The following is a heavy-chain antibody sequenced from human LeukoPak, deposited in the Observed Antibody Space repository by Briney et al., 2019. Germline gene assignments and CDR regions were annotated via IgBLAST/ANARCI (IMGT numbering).Heavy chain of an antibody. D-gene: IGHD2-15*01. J-gene: IGHJ6*03. CDR1: GGSISSYY. V-gene: IGHV4-59*12. CDR3: ARDIVVVVGYYNYYYMDV. Sequence: SETLSLTCTVSGGSISSYYWSWIRQPPGKGLEWIGYIYYSGSTNYNPSLKSRVTISVDKSKNQFSLKLRSVTAADTAMYYCARDIVVVVGYYNYYYMDVWGKGTTVTVSS. CDR2: IYYSGST.